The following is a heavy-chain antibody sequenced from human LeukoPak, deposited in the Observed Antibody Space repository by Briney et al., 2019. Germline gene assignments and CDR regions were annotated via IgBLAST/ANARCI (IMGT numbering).Heavy chain of an antibody. D-gene: IGHD3-10*01. CDR3: ARDTEAMVRGVIIPNFDY. CDR2: ISYDGSNK. Sequence: PGRSLRLSCAASGFTFSSYAMHWVRQAPGKGLEWVAVISYDGSNKYYADSVKGRLTISRDNSKNTLYLQMNSLRAEDTAVYYCARDTEAMVRGVIIPNFDYWGQGALVTVSS. V-gene: IGHV3-30*04. J-gene: IGHJ4*02. CDR1: GFTFSSYA.